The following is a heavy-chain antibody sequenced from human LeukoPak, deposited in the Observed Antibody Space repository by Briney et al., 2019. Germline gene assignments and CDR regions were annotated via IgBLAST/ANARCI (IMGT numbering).Heavy chain of an antibody. V-gene: IGHV1-18*01. D-gene: IGHD2-2*01. CDR3: ARVRVVPAATYYYYYMDV. Sequence: GASVKVSCKASGYTFTSYGISWVRQAPGQGLEWMGWISAYNGNTNYAQKLQGRVTMTTDTSTSTAYMELRSLRSDDTAVYYCARVRVVPAATYYYYYMDVWGKGTTVTVSS. J-gene: IGHJ6*03. CDR2: ISAYNGNT. CDR1: GYTFTSYG.